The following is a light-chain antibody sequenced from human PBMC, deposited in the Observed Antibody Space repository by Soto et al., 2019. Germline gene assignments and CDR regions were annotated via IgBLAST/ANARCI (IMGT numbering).Light chain of an antibody. Sequence: EIVLTQSPATLSLSPGERATLSCRASQSVSSYLAWYQQKPGQAPRLLIYDASNRATGIPARFSGSGSGTDFTLTISSLEPEDFAVYYCQQRSNWPSITFGQGTRPAIK. CDR3: QQRSNWPSIT. CDR2: DAS. J-gene: IGKJ5*01. V-gene: IGKV3-11*01. CDR1: QSVSSY.